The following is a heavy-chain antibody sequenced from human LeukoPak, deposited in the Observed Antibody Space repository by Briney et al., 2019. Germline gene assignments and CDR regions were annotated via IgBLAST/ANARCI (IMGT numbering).Heavy chain of an antibody. CDR1: GYTFTGYY. CDR2: INPNSGGT. Sequence: ASVKVSCKASGYTFTGYYMHWVRQAPGQGLEWMGWINPNSGGTNYAQKFQGRVTMTRDTSISTAYMELSRLRSDDTAVYYCAKEYYDSSGYSLGSVAWGQGTLVTVSS. J-gene: IGHJ5*02. CDR3: AKEYYDSSGYSLGSVA. D-gene: IGHD3-22*01. V-gene: IGHV1-2*02.